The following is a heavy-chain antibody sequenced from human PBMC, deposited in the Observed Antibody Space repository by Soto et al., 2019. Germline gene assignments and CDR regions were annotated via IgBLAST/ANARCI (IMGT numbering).Heavy chain of an antibody. CDR2: ISYDGTEE. CDR1: GFTFSSFG. V-gene: IGHV3-30*18. D-gene: IGHD3-3*02. CDR3: AKGRFDVVTISPFDH. Sequence: GGSLRLSCAASGFTFSSFGMHWVRQAPGKGLEWVAVISYDGTEEKYADSAKGRATVSRDNSKNTVYLQMNRLRGDDSAIYYCAKGRFDVVTISPFDHWGQGTLVTVSS. J-gene: IGHJ4*01.